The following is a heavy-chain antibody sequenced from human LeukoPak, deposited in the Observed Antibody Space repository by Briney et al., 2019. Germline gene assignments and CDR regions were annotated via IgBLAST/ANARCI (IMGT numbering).Heavy chain of an antibody. CDR2: IYPSDSDT. D-gene: IGHD2-15*01. V-gene: IGHV5-51*01. J-gene: IGHJ4*02. CDR1: GYSFASYW. CDR3: ATLQDVLFY. Sequence: GESLKISCKGSGYSFASYWIGWVRQMPGKGLEWMGVIYPSDSDTRYSPSFQGQVTISADKSISTAYLQWSSLKASDTAIYYCATLQDVLFYWGQGTLVTVSS.